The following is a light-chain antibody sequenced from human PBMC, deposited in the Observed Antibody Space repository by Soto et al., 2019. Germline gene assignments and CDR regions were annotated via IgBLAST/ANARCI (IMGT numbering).Light chain of an antibody. J-gene: IGKJ1*01. CDR2: EAS. V-gene: IGKV1-39*01. CDR3: QQSDSTPWT. Sequence: DIQMTQSPSSLSASVGDRVTITCRASQSISSYLNWYQQKPGKAPKLLIYEASSLQSGVPSRFSGSGSGTDFTLTVSSLQPDDFETYYCQQSDSTPWTFGQGTKVDI. CDR1: QSISSY.